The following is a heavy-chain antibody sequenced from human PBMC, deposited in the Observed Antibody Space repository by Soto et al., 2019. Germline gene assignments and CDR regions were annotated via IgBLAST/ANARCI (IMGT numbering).Heavy chain of an antibody. V-gene: IGHV4-31*03. CDR3: SSIVISGTTSFDY. CDR1: GGSISSGGYY. D-gene: IGHD1-7*01. Sequence: SETLSLTCTVSGGSISSGGYYWSWIRQHPGKGLEWIGYIYYSGSTYYNPSLKSRVTISVDTSKNQFSLKLSSVTAADTAVYYCSSIVISGTTSFDYWGQATLVTVSS. CDR2: IYYSGST. J-gene: IGHJ4*02.